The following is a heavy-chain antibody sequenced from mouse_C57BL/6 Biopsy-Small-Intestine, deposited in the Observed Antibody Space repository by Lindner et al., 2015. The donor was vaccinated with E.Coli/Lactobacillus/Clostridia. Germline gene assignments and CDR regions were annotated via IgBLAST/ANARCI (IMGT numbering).Heavy chain of an antibody. CDR1: GYAFSSYW. CDR2: IYPGDGDT. CDR3: ARGSNWYFDV. J-gene: IGHJ1*03. Sequence: VQLQESGAELVKPGASMKISCKASGYAFSSYWMNWVKQRPGKGLEWIGQIYPGDGDTNYNGKFKGKATLTADKSSSTAYMQLSSLTSEDSAVYFCARGSNWYFDVWGTGTTVTVSS. V-gene: IGHV1-80*01.